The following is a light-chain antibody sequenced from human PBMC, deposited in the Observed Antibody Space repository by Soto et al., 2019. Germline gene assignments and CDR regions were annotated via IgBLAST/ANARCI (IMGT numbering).Light chain of an antibody. CDR3: QQYDSGPPLT. V-gene: IGKV3-15*01. Sequence: EIVMTQSPPTLSVSPGDGATLSCRASQSVNSNLAWYQQKPGQAPRLLIYGASRRAMHIPARFSGSGSGTEFTLTISGLRSEDFAVYYCQQYDSGPPLTFGGGTKV. CDR2: GAS. J-gene: IGKJ4*01. CDR1: QSVNSN.